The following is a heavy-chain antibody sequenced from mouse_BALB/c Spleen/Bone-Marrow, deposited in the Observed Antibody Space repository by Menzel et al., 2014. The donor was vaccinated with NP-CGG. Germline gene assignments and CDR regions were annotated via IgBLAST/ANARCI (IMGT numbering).Heavy chain of an antibody. CDR2: IDPANGNT. CDR3: ARSYGSSPFDY. CDR1: GFNIKDTY. Sequence: VQLKQSGAELVKPGASVKLSCTASGFNIKDTYMHWVKQRPEQGLEWIGRIDPANGNTKYDPKFQGKATITADTSSNTASLQLSSLTSEDTAVYYCARSYGSSPFDYWGQGTTLTVSS. V-gene: IGHV14-3*02. J-gene: IGHJ2*01. D-gene: IGHD1-1*01.